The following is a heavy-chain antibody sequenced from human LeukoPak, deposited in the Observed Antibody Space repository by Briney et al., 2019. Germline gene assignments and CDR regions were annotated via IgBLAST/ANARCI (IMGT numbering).Heavy chain of an antibody. CDR2: INHSGST. J-gene: IGHJ5*02. D-gene: IGHD4-17*01. CDR1: GGSFSGYY. Sequence: SETLSLTCAVYGGSFSGYYWSWIRQPPGKGLGWIGEINHSGSTNYNPSLKSRVTISVDTSKNQFSLKLSSVTAADTAVYYCASLYTVTTVPWFDPWGQGTLVTVSS. V-gene: IGHV4-34*01. CDR3: ASLYTVTTVPWFDP.